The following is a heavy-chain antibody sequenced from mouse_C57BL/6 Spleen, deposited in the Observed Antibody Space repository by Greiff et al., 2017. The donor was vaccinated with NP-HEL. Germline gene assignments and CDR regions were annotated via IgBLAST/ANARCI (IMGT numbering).Heavy chain of an antibody. CDR3: ARVGTSDY. D-gene: IGHD3-3*01. Sequence: EVQLVESGGGLVKPGGSLKLSCAASGFTFSSYAMSWVRQTPEKRLEWVATISDGGSYTYYPDNVKGRFTISRDNAKNNLYLQMSHLKSEDTAMYYCARVGTSDYWGQGTTLTVSS. V-gene: IGHV5-4*01. CDR1: GFTFSSYA. J-gene: IGHJ2*01. CDR2: ISDGGSYT.